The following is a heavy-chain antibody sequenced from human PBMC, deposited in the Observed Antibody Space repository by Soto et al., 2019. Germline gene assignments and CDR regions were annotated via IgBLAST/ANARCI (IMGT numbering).Heavy chain of an antibody. CDR3: ARVTYYYDSSGSWAYDAFDI. CDR1: GFTFTNYV. Sequence: GGSLRLSCAASGFTFTNYVMSWVRQAPGKGLEWVAAISVSGGSTYYADSAKGRFTISRDNSKNTLYLQMNSLRAEDTAVYYCARVTYYYDSSGSWAYDAFDIWGQGTMVTVSS. D-gene: IGHD3-22*01. V-gene: IGHV3-23*01. J-gene: IGHJ3*02. CDR2: ISVSGGST.